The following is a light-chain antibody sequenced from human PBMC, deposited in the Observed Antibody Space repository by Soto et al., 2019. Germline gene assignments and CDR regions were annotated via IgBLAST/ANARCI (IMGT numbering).Light chain of an antibody. CDR1: QSVSNY. J-gene: IGKJ5*01. CDR2: DAS. CDR3: QQRSNWPSIT. Sequence: EIVLTQSPATLSLCPGERATLSCLTSQSVSNYLAWYQQKPGQAPRLLIYDASNRATGIPARFSGSGSGTDFALTISSLEPEDSAVYYCQQRSNWPSITFGQGTRLEIK. V-gene: IGKV3-11*01.